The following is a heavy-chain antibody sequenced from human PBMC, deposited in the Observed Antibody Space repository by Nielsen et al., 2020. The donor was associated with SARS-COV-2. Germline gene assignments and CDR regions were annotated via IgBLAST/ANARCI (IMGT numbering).Heavy chain of an antibody. CDR3: ARDIIAAAGTPYYYGMDV. D-gene: IGHD6-13*01. J-gene: IGHJ6*02. CDR2: ISAYNGNT. CDR1: GYTFASYG. V-gene: IGHV1-18*01. Sequence: ASVKVSCKASGYTFASYGISWVRQAPGQGLEWMGWISAYNGNTNYAQKLQGRVTMTTDTSTSTAYMELRSLRSDDTAVYYCARDIIAAAGTPYYYGMDVWGQGTTVTVSS.